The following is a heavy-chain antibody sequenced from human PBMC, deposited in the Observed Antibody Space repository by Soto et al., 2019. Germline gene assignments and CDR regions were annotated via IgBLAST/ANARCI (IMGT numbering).Heavy chain of an antibody. J-gene: IGHJ3*01. D-gene: IGHD2-2*01. V-gene: IGHV1-46*01. CDR1: GYSFTSYY. CDR3: AKTSIDCSSASCHDNELKDAFDV. CDR2: INPSGGST. Sequence: VKVSCKASGYSFTSYYMHWVRQAPGQGLEWMGIINPSGGSTSYAQKFQGRVTMTRDTSTSTVYMELSSLRSEDTAVYYCAKTSIDCSSASCHDNELKDAFDVWGQGTLVTVSS.